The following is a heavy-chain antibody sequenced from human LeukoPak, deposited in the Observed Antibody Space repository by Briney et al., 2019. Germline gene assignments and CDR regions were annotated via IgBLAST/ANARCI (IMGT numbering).Heavy chain of an antibody. CDR2: IGTAGDT. CDR1: GFTFSSYD. D-gene: IGHD5-24*01. CDR3: ARGGGYNTFN. J-gene: IGHJ4*02. V-gene: IGHV3-13*01. Sequence: GGSLRLSCAASGFTFSSYDMHWVRQATGKGLEWVSAIGTAGDTYYPGSVKGRFTISRDNSKNTLYLQMNSLRAEDTAVYYCARGGGYNTFNWGQGTLVTVSS.